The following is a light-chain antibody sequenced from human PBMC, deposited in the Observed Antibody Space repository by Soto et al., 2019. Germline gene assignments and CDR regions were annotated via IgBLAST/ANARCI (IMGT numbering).Light chain of an antibody. V-gene: IGKV4-1*01. CDR1: QSVLYSSNNKNY. CDR3: QQSYSTPYT. Sequence: DIVMTQSPDSLAVSLGERATINCKSSQSVLYSSNNKNYLAWYQQKPGQPPKALIYWASTRESGVPDRFSGSGSGTDFTLTISSLQPEDFATYYCQQSYSTPYTFGQGTKLEIK. CDR2: WAS. J-gene: IGKJ2*01.